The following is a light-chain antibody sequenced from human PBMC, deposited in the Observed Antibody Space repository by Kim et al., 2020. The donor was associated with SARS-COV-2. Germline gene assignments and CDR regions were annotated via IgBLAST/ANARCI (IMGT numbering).Light chain of an antibody. CDR1: SSDVGSYNH. J-gene: IGLJ1*01. Sequence: GRSITIPCTGTSSDVGSYNHVSWYQHHPGKAPKLKIYEVSSRPSGVSDRFSGSKSGNTASLTISGLQAEDEADYYCCSYAARITFVFGTGTKVTVL. CDR3: CSYAARITFV. CDR2: EVS. V-gene: IGLV2-23*02.